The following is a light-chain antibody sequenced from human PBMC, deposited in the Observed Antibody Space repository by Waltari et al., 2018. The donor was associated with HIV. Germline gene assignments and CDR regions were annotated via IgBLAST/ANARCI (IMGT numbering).Light chain of an antibody. CDR3: ATWDDSLSGSVL. J-gene: IGLJ2*01. Sequence: QSVLTQPPSASGTPGQRVTISCSGSRYNIGSNYVYWYQDLPGTAPKLRIYRNNQRPSGAPDRFACSKSGTSASLAISGRRSEDEAAYYCATWDDSLSGSVLFGGGTKLTVL. CDR2: RNN. CDR1: RYNIGSNY. V-gene: IGLV1-47*01.